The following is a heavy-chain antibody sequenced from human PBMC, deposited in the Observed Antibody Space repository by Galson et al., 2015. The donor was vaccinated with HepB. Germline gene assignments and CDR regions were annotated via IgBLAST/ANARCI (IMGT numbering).Heavy chain of an antibody. D-gene: IGHD2-15*01. V-gene: IGHV3-21*01. J-gene: IGHJ4*02. Sequence: SLRLSCAASGFTFSSYSMNWVRQAPGKGLEWVSSISSSSSYIYYADSVKGRFTISRDNAKNSLYLQMNSLRAEDTAVYYCARDRLGYCSGGSCYLGYYFDYWGQGTLVTVSS. CDR3: ARDRLGYCSGGSCYLGYYFDY. CDR1: GFTFSSYS. CDR2: ISSSSSYI.